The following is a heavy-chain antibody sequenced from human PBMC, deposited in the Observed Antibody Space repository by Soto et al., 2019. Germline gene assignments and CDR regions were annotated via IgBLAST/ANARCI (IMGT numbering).Heavy chain of an antibody. V-gene: IGHV3-48*01. CDR2: ISSSSSTI. CDR1: GFTFSSYS. CDR3: ARYDRSYVHFDY. J-gene: IGHJ4*02. D-gene: IGHD5-18*01. Sequence: EVQLVESGGGLVQPGGSLRLSCAASGFTFSSYSMNWVRQAPGKGLEWVSYISSSSSTIYYADSVKGRCTISRDNAKNSRYLQMNSLRAEDTAVYYCARYDRSYVHFDYWCQGTLVTVSS.